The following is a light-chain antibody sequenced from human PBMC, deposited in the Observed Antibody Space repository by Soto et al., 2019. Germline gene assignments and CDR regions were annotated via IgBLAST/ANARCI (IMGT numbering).Light chain of an antibody. CDR3: QQYNAYPWT. CDR1: QSINNW. V-gene: IGKV1-5*01. CDR2: DAS. J-gene: IGKJ1*01. Sequence: DIPMTQSPSTLSASVGDRVTITCRASQSINNWLAWYQQKPGKAPKILISDASSLESGVPSSFSGSGSGTEFTLTITSLQPDDFTTYFCQQYNAYPWTFGQGTKVEI.